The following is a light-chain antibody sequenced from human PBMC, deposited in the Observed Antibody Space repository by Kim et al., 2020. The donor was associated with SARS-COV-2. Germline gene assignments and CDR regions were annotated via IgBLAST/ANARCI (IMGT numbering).Light chain of an antibody. V-gene: IGLV3-19*01. J-gene: IGLJ1*01. CDR1: SLRSYY. Sequence: SSELTQDPAVSVALGQTVRITCQGDSLRSYYASWYQLKPGQAPVFVLYGKNNRPSGIPDRFSGSTSGNTASMTITGAQAEDEADYYCRSRDSSGNSYVFG. CDR3: RSRDSSGNSYV. CDR2: GKN.